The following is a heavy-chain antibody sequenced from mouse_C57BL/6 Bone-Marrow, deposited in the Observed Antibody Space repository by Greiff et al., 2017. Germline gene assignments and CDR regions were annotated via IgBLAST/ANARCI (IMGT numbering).Heavy chain of an antibody. CDR2: IFPGDGAT. J-gene: IGHJ3*01. CDR1: GYAFSSYW. Sequence: QVQLKQSGAELVKPGASVKISCKASGYAFSSYWMNWVNQRPGKGLEWIGQIFPGDGATNYNGKFKGKATLTADNSSSTAYMQLSSLTSEDSAVYFCERGAYWGQGTLVTVSA. CDR3: ERGAY. V-gene: IGHV1-80*01.